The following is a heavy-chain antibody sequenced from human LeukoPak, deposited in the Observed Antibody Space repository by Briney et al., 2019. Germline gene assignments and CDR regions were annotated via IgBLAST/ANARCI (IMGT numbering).Heavy chain of an antibody. V-gene: IGHV3-23*01. D-gene: IGHD6-19*01. Sequence: GGSLRLSCAASGFTFSSYWMHWVRQAPGKGLEWVSGISSSGDRTYYADSVKGRFTISRDNFKNTLYLQMKSLRAEDTAVYYCARRSVAGSLDYWGQGTLVTVSS. CDR2: ISSSGDRT. J-gene: IGHJ4*02. CDR1: GFTFSSYW. CDR3: ARRSVAGSLDY.